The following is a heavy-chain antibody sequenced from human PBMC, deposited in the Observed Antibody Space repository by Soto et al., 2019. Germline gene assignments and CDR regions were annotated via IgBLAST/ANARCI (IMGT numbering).Heavy chain of an antibody. J-gene: IGHJ6*02. V-gene: IGHV1-18*01. CDR1: GYTFTSYG. CDR3: ARRYGIAAAGTYYNYYGMDV. CDR2: ISTYNGNT. Sequence: ASVKVSCKASGYTFTSYGISWVRQAPGQGLEWMGWISTYNGNTNYAQKLQGRVTMTTDTSTSTAYMELRSLRSDDTAVYYCARRYGIAAAGTYYNYYGMDVWGQGPTVTVSS. D-gene: IGHD6-13*01.